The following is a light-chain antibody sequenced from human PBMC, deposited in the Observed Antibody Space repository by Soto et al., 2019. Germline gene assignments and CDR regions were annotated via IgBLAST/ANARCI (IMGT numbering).Light chain of an antibody. V-gene: IGKV3-15*01. CDR3: QQYKDWPTT. Sequence: EIFLTQSPATLSLSPRDRATLPCRASQSVSSNKLAWYQQKPGQAPRLLIYSASARATGVPARFSGYGSGTDFTLTISSLQSEDLGVYYCQQYKDWPTTFGQGTKVDIK. CDR1: QSVSSN. CDR2: SAS. J-gene: IGKJ1*01.